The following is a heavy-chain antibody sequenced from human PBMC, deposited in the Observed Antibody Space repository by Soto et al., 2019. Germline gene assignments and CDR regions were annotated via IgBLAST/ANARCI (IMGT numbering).Heavy chain of an antibody. Sequence: QVQLVESGGGVVQPGRSLRLSCAASGFTFSSYGMHWVRQAPGKGLEWVSVISYDGSNKYYADSVKGRFTISRDNSKNPLYLPMMSLRSEDSDVYLCARVGGGPFGDLDYWGQGTLVT. J-gene: IGHJ4*02. CDR3: ARVGGGPFGDLDY. CDR1: GFTFSSYG. V-gene: IGHV3-30*03. D-gene: IGHD3-10*01. CDR2: ISYDGSNK.